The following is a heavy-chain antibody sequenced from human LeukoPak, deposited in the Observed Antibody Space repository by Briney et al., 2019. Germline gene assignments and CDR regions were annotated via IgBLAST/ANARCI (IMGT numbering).Heavy chain of an antibody. CDR1: GYTFTSYG. J-gene: IGHJ4*02. V-gene: IGHV1-46*03. D-gene: IGHD2-21*01. Sequence: GASVKVSCKASGYTFTSYGISWVRQAPGQGLEWMGIINPSGGSTSYAQKFQGRVTMTRDTSTSTVYMELSSLRSEDTAVYYCARLEIVVVGGFDYWGQGTLVTVSS. CDR3: ARLEIVVVGGFDY. CDR2: INPSGGST.